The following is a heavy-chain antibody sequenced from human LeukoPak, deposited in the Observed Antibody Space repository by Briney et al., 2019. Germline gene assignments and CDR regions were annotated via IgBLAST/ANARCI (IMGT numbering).Heavy chain of an antibody. CDR2: IYPGDSDT. Sequence: GESLKISCKGSGYSFTSYWIGWVRQMPGKGLEWMGIIYPGDSDTRYGPSFQGQVTISADKSISTAYLQWSSLKASDTAMYYCARVRLPYYYGMDVWGQGTTVTVSS. J-gene: IGHJ6*02. CDR3: ARVRLPYYYGMDV. CDR1: GYSFTSYW. D-gene: IGHD5-12*01. V-gene: IGHV5-51*01.